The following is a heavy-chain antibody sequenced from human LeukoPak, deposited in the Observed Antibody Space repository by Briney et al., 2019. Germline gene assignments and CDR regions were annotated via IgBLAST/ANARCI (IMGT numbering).Heavy chain of an antibody. Sequence: ASVKVSCKASGYIFTSYYMHWVRLAPGQGLEWMGIINPSGGSTSYAQKFQGRVTMTRDMSTSTVYMELSSLRSEDTAVYHCTRDRKLRFLDCWGDPHYYYRGVGAKGPRVPV. D-gene: IGHD3/OR15-3a*01. CDR3: TRDRKLRFLDCWGDPHYYYRGV. J-gene: IGHJ6*03. V-gene: IGHV1-46*01. CDR2: INPSGGST. CDR1: GYIFTSYY.